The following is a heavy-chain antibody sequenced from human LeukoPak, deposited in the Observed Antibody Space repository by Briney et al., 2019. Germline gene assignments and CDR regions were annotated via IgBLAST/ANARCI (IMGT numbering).Heavy chain of an antibody. J-gene: IGHJ6*03. D-gene: IGHD2-2*01. CDR3: ASAACSSTSCYFPRNYYYYYMDV. CDR1: GGTFSRYA. V-gene: IGHV1-69*05. Sequence: SVKVSCKASGGTFSRYAISWVRQAPGQGLEWMGGIIPIFGTANYAQKFQGRVTITTDESTSTAYMELSSLRSEDTAVYYCASAACSSTSCYFPRNYYYYYMDVWGKGTTVTVSS. CDR2: IIPIFGTA.